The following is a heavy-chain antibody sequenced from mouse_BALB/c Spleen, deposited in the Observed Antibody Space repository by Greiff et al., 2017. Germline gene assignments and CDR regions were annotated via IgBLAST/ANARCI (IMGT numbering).Heavy chain of an antibody. D-gene: IGHD2-4*01. Sequence: EVKLMESGPGLVKPSQSLSLTCTVTGYSITSDYAWNWIRQFPGNKLEWMGYISYSGSTSYNPSLKSRISITRDTSKNQFFLQLNSVTTEDTATYYCARSDYVWFAYWGQGTLVTVSA. J-gene: IGHJ3*01. V-gene: IGHV3-2*02. CDR1: GYSITSDYA. CDR2: ISYSGST. CDR3: ARSDYVWFAY.